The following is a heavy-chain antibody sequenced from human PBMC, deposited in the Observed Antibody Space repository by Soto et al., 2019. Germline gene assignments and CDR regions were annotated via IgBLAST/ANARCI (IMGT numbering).Heavy chain of an antibody. J-gene: IGHJ5*01. Sequence: SHTLSLTCVISGDSVSTNSATLDWIRQSPSRGLEWLGRTYYRSKWYNDYAVSVKGRITINPDTSNNQLSLQLNSVTPDDTAVYYCARLIGQRWLDSWGQGTLVTVSS. D-gene: IGHD1-1*01. CDR2: TYYRSKWYN. V-gene: IGHV6-1*01. CDR1: GDSVSTNSAT. CDR3: ARLIGQRWLDS.